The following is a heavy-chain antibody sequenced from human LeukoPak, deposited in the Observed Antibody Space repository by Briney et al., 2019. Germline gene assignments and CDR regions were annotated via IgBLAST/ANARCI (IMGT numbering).Heavy chain of an antibody. D-gene: IGHD2-15*01. CDR2: INPSGGST. J-gene: IGHJ4*02. CDR3: ARDVQCSGGSCYSDY. CDR1: GYTFTSYY. Sequence: ASVKVSCKASGYTFTSYYMHWVRQAPGQGLEWMGIINPSGGSTSYAQKFQGRVTMTRDTSTSTVYIELSSLRSEDTAVYYCARDVQCSGGSCYSDYWGQGTLVTVSS. V-gene: IGHV1-46*01.